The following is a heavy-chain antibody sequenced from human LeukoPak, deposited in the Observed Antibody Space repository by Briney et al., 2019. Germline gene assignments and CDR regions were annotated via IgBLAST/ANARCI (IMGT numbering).Heavy chain of an antibody. CDR3: AKEYYDFWSGYYYFDY. V-gene: IGHV3-23*01. D-gene: IGHD3-3*01. J-gene: IGHJ4*02. CDR1: GFTFSSYA. CDR2: IGGSGGST. Sequence: GRSLRLSCAASGFTFSSYAMSWVRQAPGKGLEWVSAIGGSGGSTYYADSVKGRFTISRDNSKNTLYLQMNSLRAEDTAVYYCAKEYYDFWSGYYYFDYWGQGTLVTVSS.